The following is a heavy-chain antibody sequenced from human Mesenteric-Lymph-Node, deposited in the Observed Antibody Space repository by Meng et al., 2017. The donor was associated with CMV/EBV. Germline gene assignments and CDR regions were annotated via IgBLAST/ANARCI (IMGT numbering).Heavy chain of an antibody. V-gene: IGHV1-8*01. D-gene: IGHD7-27*01. J-gene: IGHJ4*02. CDR1: GYTFTSYD. Sequence: KVSCKASGYTFTSYDINWVRQAAGQGLEWMGWMNLNSGNTGYAQKFQGRVTMTRDTSISTAYMVLSSLRSEDTAVYHCARVWGSIDYWGQGTLVTVSS. CDR2: MNLNSGNT. CDR3: ARVWGSIDY.